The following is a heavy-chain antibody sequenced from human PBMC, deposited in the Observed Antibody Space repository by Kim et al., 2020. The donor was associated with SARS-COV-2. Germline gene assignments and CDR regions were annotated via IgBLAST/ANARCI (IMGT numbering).Heavy chain of an antibody. CDR2: INHSGST. CDR3: ARGLYYYGSGSYFDY. J-gene: IGHJ4*02. V-gene: IGHV4-34*01. Sequence: SETLSLTCAVYGGSFSGYYWSWIRQPPGKGLELIGEINHSGSTNYNPSLKSRVTISVDTSKNQFSLKLSSVTAADTAVYYCARGLYYYGSGSYFDYWGQGTLVTVSS. CDR1: GGSFSGYY. D-gene: IGHD3-10*01.